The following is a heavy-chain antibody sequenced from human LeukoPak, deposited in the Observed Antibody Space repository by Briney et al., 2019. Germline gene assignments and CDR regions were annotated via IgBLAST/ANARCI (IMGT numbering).Heavy chain of an antibody. Sequence: GGSRRPSWPASGFTAGTNYMSWVRPLQGKGLEWASFIYSGGSTYYADSVKGRFTISRDNSKNTLYLQMNSLRAEDTAVYYCAREFMGDSSGKPDYWGQGTLVTVSS. V-gene: IGHV3-53*01. CDR1: GFTAGTNY. D-gene: IGHD3-22*01. CDR3: AREFMGDSSGKPDY. J-gene: IGHJ4*02. CDR2: IYSGGST.